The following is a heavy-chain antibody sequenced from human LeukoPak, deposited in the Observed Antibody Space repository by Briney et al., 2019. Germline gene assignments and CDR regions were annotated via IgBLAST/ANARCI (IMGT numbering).Heavy chain of an antibody. CDR3: AREFPGYGYGSFDS. CDR2: ISGNGGDT. CDR1: GFIFGTYT. D-gene: IGHD5-18*01. Sequence: PGGSLRLSCVASGFIFGTYTMHWFRQAPGKGLEYVSAISGNGGDTYYANSVKGRFTVSRDNSKNTLYLQMGSLRPEDMAVYYCAREFPGYGYGSFDSWGQGTLVTVSS. V-gene: IGHV3-64*01. J-gene: IGHJ4*02.